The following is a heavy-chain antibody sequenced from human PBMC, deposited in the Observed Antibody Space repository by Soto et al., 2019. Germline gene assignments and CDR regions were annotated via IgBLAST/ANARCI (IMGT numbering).Heavy chain of an antibody. CDR3: VRDHIDSTGYYHLGAFDL. D-gene: IGHD3-22*01. V-gene: IGHV4-31*03. Sequence: QVQLQESGPGLVKPSQTLSLTCTVSGYSISSGGYYWSWIRQHPRKGLEWIGYIYYSGSTHYNPSLKSRVTISVDTSMNQFSLRLSSVTAAYTATYYCVRDHIDSTGYYHLGAFDLWGQGTVVTVSS. J-gene: IGHJ3*01. CDR2: IYYSGST. CDR1: GYSISSGGYY.